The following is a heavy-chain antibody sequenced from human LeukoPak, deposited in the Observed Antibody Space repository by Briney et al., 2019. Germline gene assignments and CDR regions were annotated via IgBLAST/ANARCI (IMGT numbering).Heavy chain of an antibody. J-gene: IGHJ3*02. Sequence: SVKVSCKASGGTFSSYAISWVRQAPGQGLEWMGRIIPILGIANYAQKFQGRVTITADKSTSTAYMELSSLGSEDTAVYYCARENLYSSSWYDAFDIWGQGTMVTVSS. D-gene: IGHD6-13*01. CDR2: IIPILGIA. CDR3: ARENLYSSSWYDAFDI. CDR1: GGTFSSYA. V-gene: IGHV1-69*04.